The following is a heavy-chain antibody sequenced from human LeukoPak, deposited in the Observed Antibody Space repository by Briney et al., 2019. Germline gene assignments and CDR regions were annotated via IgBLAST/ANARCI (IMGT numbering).Heavy chain of an antibody. CDR2: IYPGDSDT. J-gene: IGHJ4*02. Sequence: GESLKISCKGSGYSFTSYWIAWGRQMPGKGLEWMGGIYPGDSDTTYSPYFQGQVTISADKAISNAHLQWSSLRASDTAMYYCARQWGRGSGSYLGYWGQGTLVTVSS. V-gene: IGHV5-51*01. CDR3: ARQWGRGSGSYLGY. CDR1: GYSFTSYW. D-gene: IGHD3-10*01.